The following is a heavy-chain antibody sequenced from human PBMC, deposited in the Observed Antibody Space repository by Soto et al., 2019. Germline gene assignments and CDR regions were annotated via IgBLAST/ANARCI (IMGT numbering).Heavy chain of an antibody. D-gene: IGHD3-9*01. J-gene: IGHJ3*02. CDR3: LLEYDILTGEAFDI. Sequence: QVQLVQSGAEVKKPGASVKVSCTASGYTFTSYGICWVRQAPGQGLEWMGWISAYNGNTNYAQKLQSRVTMTTDTSTSTAYMELRSLRSDDTAVYYCLLEYDILTGEAFDIWGQGTMVTVSS. V-gene: IGHV1-18*01. CDR2: ISAYNGNT. CDR1: GYTFTSYG.